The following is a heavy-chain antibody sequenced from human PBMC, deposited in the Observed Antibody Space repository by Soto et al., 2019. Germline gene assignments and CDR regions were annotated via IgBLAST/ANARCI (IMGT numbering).Heavy chain of an antibody. Sequence: PSETLSLTCTVPGGSISSYHWSWIRQPPGKGLEWIGYIYYSGSTNYNPSLKSRATISVDTSKNQFSLKLSSVTAADTAVYYCARHRGGASGAWYYHYGMDVWGQGTTVIVSS. CDR1: GGSISSYH. CDR3: ARHRGGASGAWYYHYGMDV. D-gene: IGHD3-16*01. J-gene: IGHJ6*02. CDR2: IYYSGST. V-gene: IGHV4-59*08.